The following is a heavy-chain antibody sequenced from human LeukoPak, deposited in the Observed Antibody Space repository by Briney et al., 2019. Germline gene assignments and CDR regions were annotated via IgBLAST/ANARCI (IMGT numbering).Heavy chain of an antibody. V-gene: IGHV4-34*01. Sequence: SETLSLTCAVYGGSFSGYFWTWIRQPPGKGLEWIGEINRGGSTNYNPSLKSRVTISIDTSKNQFSLKLSSVTAADTAVYYCARGDLAARMGYWGQGTLVTVSS. J-gene: IGHJ4*02. CDR3: ARGDLAARMGY. D-gene: IGHD6-6*01. CDR2: INRGGST. CDR1: GGSFSGYF.